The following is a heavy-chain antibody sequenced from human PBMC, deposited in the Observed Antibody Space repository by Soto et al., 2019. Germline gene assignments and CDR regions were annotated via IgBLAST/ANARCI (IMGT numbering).Heavy chain of an antibody. CDR3: ARPAYDSSQGHFDN. J-gene: IGHJ4*02. V-gene: IGHV3-73*01. D-gene: IGHD3-22*01. CDR1: GFTFSGSA. Sequence: GGSLRLSCAASGFTFSGSARHWVRQASGKGLEWVGRIRSKANSYATAHTASVKGRFTISRDDSKNTAYLQMNSLKTEDTAVYYCARPAYDSSQGHFDNWGQGTLVTVSS. CDR2: IRSKANSYAT.